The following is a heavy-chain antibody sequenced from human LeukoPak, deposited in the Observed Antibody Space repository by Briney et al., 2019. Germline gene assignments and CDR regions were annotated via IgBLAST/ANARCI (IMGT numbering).Heavy chain of an antibody. D-gene: IGHD6-13*01. Sequence: GGSLRLSCAASGFTFSSYAMSWVRQAPGKGLEWVSAISGSGGSTYYADSVKGRFTISRDNSKNTLYLQMNSLRAEDTAVYYCAKDPGSSSSLPRSAYWGQGTLVTVSS. CDR2: ISGSGGST. V-gene: IGHV3-23*01. J-gene: IGHJ4*02. CDR1: GFTFSSYA. CDR3: AKDPGSSSSLPRSAY.